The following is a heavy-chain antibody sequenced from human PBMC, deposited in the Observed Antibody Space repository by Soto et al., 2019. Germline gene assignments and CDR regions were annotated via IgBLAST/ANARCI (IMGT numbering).Heavy chain of an antibody. J-gene: IGHJ4*02. CDR2: VYHTGRT. D-gene: IGHD3-3*01. CDR3: ARDFAYFDS. V-gene: IGHV4-61*01. CDR1: GGSFKSGSYS. Sequence: SETLSLTCTVSGGSFKSGSYSWSWIRQPPGKGLEWIGYVYHTGRTSYNPSLKSRVSISMDTSKNQFSLNLDSVTAADTVVYFCARDFAYFDSWGQGTLVTVSS.